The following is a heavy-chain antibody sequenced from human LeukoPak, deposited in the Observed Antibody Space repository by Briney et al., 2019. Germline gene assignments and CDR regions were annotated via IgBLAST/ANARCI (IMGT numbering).Heavy chain of an antibody. CDR2: IYHSGST. D-gene: IGHD3-10*01. Sequence: PSETLSLTCTVSGGSMSSGGYYWSWIRQPPGKGLEWIGSIYHSGSTYYNPSLKSRVTISVDRSKNQFSLKLSSVTAADTAVYYCARDKGDTTIRGVDDIWGQGTMVTVSS. V-gene: IGHV4-30-2*01. CDR1: GGSMSSGGYY. CDR3: ARDKGDTTIRGVDDI. J-gene: IGHJ3*02.